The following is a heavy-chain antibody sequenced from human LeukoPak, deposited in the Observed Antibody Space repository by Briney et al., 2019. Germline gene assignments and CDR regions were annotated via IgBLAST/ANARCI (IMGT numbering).Heavy chain of an antibody. V-gene: IGHV3-33*08. CDR2: IWYDGTNK. CDR3: ARDMGSSGWYGDY. D-gene: IGHD6-19*01. CDR1: GFTFANYA. J-gene: IGHJ4*02. Sequence: GGSLRLSCAASGFTFANYAMSWVRQAPGKGLEWVAIIWYDGTNKYYGDSVKGRFSISRDNSKNTLYLQMNSLRAEDTAVYYCARDMGSSGWYGDYWGQGTLVTVPS.